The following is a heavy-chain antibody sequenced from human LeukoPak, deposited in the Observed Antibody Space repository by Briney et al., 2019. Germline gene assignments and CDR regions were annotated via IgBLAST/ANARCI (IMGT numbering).Heavy chain of an antibody. D-gene: IGHD6-13*01. CDR1: GGSISSSSYY. Sequence: SETLSLTCTVSGGSISSSSYYWGWIRQPPGKGLEWIGSIYYSGSTYYNPSLKSRVTISVDTSKNQFSLKLSSVTAADTAMYYCVSWTYYFDYWGQGTLVTVSS. CDR3: VSWTYYFDY. CDR2: IYYSGST. J-gene: IGHJ4*02. V-gene: IGHV4-39*01.